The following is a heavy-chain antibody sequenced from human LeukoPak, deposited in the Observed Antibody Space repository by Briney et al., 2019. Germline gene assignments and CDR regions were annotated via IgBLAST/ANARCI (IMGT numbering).Heavy chain of an antibody. J-gene: IGHJ6*02. Sequence: KPSETLSLTCAVYGGSFSGYYWSWIRQPPGKGLEWIGEINHSGSTNYNPSLKSRVTISVDTSKNQFSLKLSSVTAADTAVYYCARGVVRYFDWLYYGMDVWGQGTTVTVSS. CDR3: ARGVVRYFDWLYYGMDV. CDR1: GGSFSGYY. CDR2: INHSGST. D-gene: IGHD3-9*01. V-gene: IGHV4-34*01.